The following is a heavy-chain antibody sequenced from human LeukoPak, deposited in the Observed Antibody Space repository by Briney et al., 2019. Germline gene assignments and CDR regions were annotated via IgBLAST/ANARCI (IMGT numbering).Heavy chain of an antibody. J-gene: IGHJ1*01. CDR2: ISAYNGNT. V-gene: IGHV1-18*01. CDR3: ARDRRYSSSWYAPSGAEYFQH. D-gene: IGHD6-13*01. Sequence: ASVKASCKPSGYIFTSYGLSWVRQAPGQGLEWMGWISAYNGNTNYAQKLQGRVTMTTDTSTSTAYMELRSLRSDDTAVYYCARDRRYSSSWYAPSGAEYFQHWGQGTLVTVSS. CDR1: GYIFTSYG.